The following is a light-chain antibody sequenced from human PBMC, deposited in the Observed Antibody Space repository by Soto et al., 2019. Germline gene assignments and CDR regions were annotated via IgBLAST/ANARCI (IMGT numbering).Light chain of an antibody. J-gene: IGKJ1*01. Sequence: EIVLTQSPGTLSLSPGERATLSCRASQSVSTRSLAWYQQKPGQAPRLLISGASSRAADIPDRFSGSGSGTDFTLTINRLEPEDFAFYYCQQYDSSPRTFGQGTKVE. CDR3: QQYDSSPRT. CDR2: GAS. V-gene: IGKV3-20*01. CDR1: QSVSTRS.